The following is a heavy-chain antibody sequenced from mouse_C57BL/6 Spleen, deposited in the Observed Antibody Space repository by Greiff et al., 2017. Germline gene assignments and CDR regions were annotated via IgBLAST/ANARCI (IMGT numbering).Heavy chain of an antibody. J-gene: IGHJ3*01. Sequence: QVHVKQSGAELARPGASVKLSCKASGYTFTSYGISWVKQRTGQGLEWIGEIYPRSGNTYYNEKFKGKATLTEDKSSSTAYSELRSLTSEDSAVYFCAREEGRAWFADWGQGTLVTVSA. CDR2: IYPRSGNT. CDR3: AREEGRAWFAD. V-gene: IGHV1-81*01. CDR1: GYTFTSYG.